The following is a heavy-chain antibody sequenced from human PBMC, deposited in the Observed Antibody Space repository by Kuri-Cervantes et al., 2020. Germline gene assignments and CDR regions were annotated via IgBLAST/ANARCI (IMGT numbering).Heavy chain of an antibody. Sequence: ASVKVSCKASGYTXTSYAMNXXRQAPXQGLXWMGXINTNTGNPTYAQXFTGRFVXXLGTSVSTXYLQXXSLKAEXTAVXYCAXXRQLDYWGQGTLVTVSS. CDR1: GYTXTSYA. J-gene: IGHJ4*02. V-gene: IGHV7-4-1*02. CDR2: INTNTGNP. CDR3: AXXRQLDY.